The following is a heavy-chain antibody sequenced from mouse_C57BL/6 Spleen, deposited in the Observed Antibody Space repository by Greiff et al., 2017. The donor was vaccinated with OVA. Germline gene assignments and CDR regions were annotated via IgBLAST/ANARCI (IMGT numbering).Heavy chain of an antibody. V-gene: IGHV2-6*03. J-gene: IGHJ4*01. CDR2: IWSDGST. CDR1: GFSLTSYG. CDR3: ARVPSNYYAMDY. D-gene: IGHD2-10*02. Sequence: VKLVESGPGLVAPSQSLSIPCTVSGFSLTSYGVHWVRQPPGKGLEWLVVIWSDGSTTYNSALKSRLSISKDNSKSQVFLKMNSLQTDDTAMYYCARVPSNYYAMDYWGQGTSVTVSS.